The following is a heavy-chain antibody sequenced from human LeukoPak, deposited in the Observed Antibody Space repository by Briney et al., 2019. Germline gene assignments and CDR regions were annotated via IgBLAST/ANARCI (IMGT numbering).Heavy chain of an antibody. CDR1: GYTFTSYG. V-gene: IGHV1-18*01. CDR3: ARVSLGYCSSTSCYGPRGAFDI. Sequence: ASVKVSCKASGYTFTSYGISWVRQAPGQGLEWMGWISAYTGDTNYARKVQGRVTLTTDTSTSTAYMELRSLRSDDTAVYYCARVSLGYCSSTSCYGPRGAFDIWGQGTMVTVSS. CDR2: ISAYTGDT. D-gene: IGHD2-2*01. J-gene: IGHJ3*02.